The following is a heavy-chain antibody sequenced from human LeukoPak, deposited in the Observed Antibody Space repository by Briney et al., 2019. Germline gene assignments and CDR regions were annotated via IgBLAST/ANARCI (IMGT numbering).Heavy chain of an antibody. J-gene: IGHJ5*02. V-gene: IGHV1-8*01. CDR1: GYTFTSYD. CDR3: ARALMVQGVIGYWFDP. CDR2: MNPNSGNT. D-gene: IGHD3-10*01. Sequence: ASVKVSCKASGYTFTSYDINWVRQATGQGLAWMGWMNPNSGNTGYAQKFQGRVTMTRNTSISTAYMELSSLRSEDTAVYYCARALMVQGVIGYWFDPWGQGTLVTVSS.